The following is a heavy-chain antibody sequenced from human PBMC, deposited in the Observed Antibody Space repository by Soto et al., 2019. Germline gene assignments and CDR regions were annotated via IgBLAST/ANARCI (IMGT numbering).Heavy chain of an antibody. CDR2: MNPNSGNT. Sequence: ASVKVSCKASGYTFTSYDINWVRQATGQGLEWMGWMNPNSGNTGYAQKFQGRVTMTRNTSISTAYMELSSLRSEDTAVYYCARGQRPRKSCSGGSCYWFDPGGQGTLVTVSS. CDR1: GYTFTSYD. J-gene: IGHJ5*02. V-gene: IGHV1-8*01. CDR3: ARGQRPRKSCSGGSCYWFDP. D-gene: IGHD2-15*01.